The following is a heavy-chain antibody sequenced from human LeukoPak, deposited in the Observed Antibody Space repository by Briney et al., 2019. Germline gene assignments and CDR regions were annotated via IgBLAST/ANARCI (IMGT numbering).Heavy chain of an antibody. CDR3: AKDLSSSWNYFDY. J-gene: IGHJ4*02. CDR1: GFMFDTYI. Sequence: GGSLRLSCAASGFMFDTYIMTWVRQAPGKGLEWVSGISGSGGSTYYADSVKGRVTISRDNSKNTLYLQMNSLRAEDTAVYYCAKDLSSSWNYFDYWGQGTLLTVSS. V-gene: IGHV3-23*01. CDR2: ISGSGGST. D-gene: IGHD6-13*01.